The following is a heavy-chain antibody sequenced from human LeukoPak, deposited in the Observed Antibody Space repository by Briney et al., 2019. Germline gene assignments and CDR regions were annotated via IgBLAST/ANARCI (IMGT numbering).Heavy chain of an antibody. CDR3: ARAEGYGGELDS. CDR1: GFTFSTYA. Sequence: GSLRLSCAASGFTFSTYAMHWVRQAPGKGLEWVAVIPYDGSNKYYADSVKGRFTISRENSKNRLHLQMNSLRAEDTAVYYCARAEGYGGELDSWGQGTLVTVSS. V-gene: IGHV3-30*04. J-gene: IGHJ4*02. D-gene: IGHD4-23*01. CDR2: IPYDGSNK.